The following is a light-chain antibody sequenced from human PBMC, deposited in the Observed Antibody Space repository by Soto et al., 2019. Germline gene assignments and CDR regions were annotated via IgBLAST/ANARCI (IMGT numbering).Light chain of an antibody. V-gene: IGKV1-5*01. CDR2: HAS. Sequence: IQLTQSPSTLPASVGDRVTLTCRASQSISNWLAWYQQKPGTAPKLLIYHASILETAVPSRFSSNGSGTEFTLTISSLQPGDFATYYCQQYNSYSFGQGTKVDIK. J-gene: IGKJ1*01. CDR1: QSISNW. CDR3: QQYNSYS.